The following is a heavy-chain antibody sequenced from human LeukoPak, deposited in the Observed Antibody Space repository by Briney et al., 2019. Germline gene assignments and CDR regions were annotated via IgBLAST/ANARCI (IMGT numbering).Heavy chain of an antibody. CDR3: ARHYPPDYTFDC. CDR1: GASISSYY. CDR2: IDYSGSP. V-gene: IGHV4-59*08. Sequence: SEILSPTCSVSGASISSYYWSWIRQPPGKGLEWIGYIDYSGSPNYNPSLKSRVTISVDTSKNQFSLKLSSVTAADTAVYFCARHYPPDYTFDCWGRGTLVTVSS. J-gene: IGHJ4*02. D-gene: IGHD4-4*01.